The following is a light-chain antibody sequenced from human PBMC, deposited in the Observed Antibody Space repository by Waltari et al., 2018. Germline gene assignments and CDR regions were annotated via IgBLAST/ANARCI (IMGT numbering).Light chain of an antibody. V-gene: IGLV2-14*01. J-gene: IGLJ1*01. Sequence: QSALTQPASVSGSPGQSITISCTGTNSDVGGYNYVPWYQQHPGKAPKLMIYEVSNRPSGVSNRFSGSKSGNTASLTISGLQAEDEADYYCSSYTSSSTRVFGTGTKVTVL. CDR2: EVS. CDR1: NSDVGGYNY. CDR3: SSYTSSSTRV.